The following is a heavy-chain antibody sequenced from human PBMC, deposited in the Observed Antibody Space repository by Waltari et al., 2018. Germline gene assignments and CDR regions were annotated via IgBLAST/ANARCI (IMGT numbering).Heavy chain of an antibody. CDR3: ANGRIAVAGTSDY. D-gene: IGHD6-19*01. CDR1: GFTFSSYA. Sequence: EVQLLESGGGLVQPGGSLRLSCAPSGFTFSSYAMSWVRRAPGKGLGCVSTISGSGGIKYYADSVKGRFTISRDNSKNTLFLQMNSLRAEDTAVYYCANGRIAVAGTSDYWGQGTLVTVSS. V-gene: IGHV3-23*01. J-gene: IGHJ4*02. CDR2: ISGSGGIK.